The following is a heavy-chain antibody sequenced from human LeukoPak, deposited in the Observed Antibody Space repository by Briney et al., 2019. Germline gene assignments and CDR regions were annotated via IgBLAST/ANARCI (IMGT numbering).Heavy chain of an antibody. CDR2: INHSGST. D-gene: IGHD3-10*01. J-gene: IGHJ4*02. CDR1: GGSFSGYY. CDR3: ARGPYYYGSGPWPLDY. Sequence: SETLSLTCAVYGGSFSGYYWSWLRQPPGKGLEWIGEINHSGSTNYNPSLKSRVTISVDTSKNQFSLKLSSVTAADTAVYYCARGPYYYGSGPWPLDYWGQGTLVTVSS. V-gene: IGHV4-34*01.